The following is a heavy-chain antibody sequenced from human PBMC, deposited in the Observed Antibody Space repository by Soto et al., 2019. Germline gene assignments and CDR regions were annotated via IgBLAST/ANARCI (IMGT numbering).Heavy chain of an antibody. CDR1: GGSISSYY. J-gene: IGHJ5*02. V-gene: IGHV4-59*04. CDR2: VSYSGST. Sequence: SETLSLTCTVSGGSISSYYWSWIRQPPGKGLEWMGSVSYSGSTYYNPSLKSRVTISVDTSKNQVSLKLTSVTAADTAMYYCARRTFGGDSWDQGTLVTVSS. D-gene: IGHD3-16*01. CDR3: ARRTFGGDS.